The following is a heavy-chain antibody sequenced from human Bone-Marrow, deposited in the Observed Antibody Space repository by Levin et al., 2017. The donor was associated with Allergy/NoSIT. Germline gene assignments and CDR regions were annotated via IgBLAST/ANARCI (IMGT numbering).Heavy chain of an antibody. V-gene: IGHV6-1*01. CDR2: TYYRSKWNT. CDR1: GDSVSSNDAA. J-gene: IGHJ3*01. D-gene: IGHD5-18*01. Sequence: LRLSCAISGDSVSSNDAAWHWIRQSPTRGLEWLGRTYYRSKWNTEYAVSLRGRLTITSDTSKNQFSLQLNSVTSEDTALYYCARDHRYRGDAFDVWGQGTMVTVSS. CDR3: ARDHRYRGDAFDV.